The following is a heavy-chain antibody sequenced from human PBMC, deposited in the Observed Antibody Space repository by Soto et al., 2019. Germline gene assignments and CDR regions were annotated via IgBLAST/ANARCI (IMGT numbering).Heavy chain of an antibody. V-gene: IGHV4-59*01. CDR2: IYYSGST. D-gene: IGHD3-22*01. J-gene: IGHJ4*02. CDR3: ARDPYDSSGHFDY. Sequence: SETLSLTCTVSGGSISSYYWSWIRQPPGKGLEWIGYIYYSGSTNYNPSLKSRVTISVDTSKSQFSLKLSSVTAADTAVYYCARDPYDSSGHFDYWGQGAXVT. CDR1: GGSISSYY.